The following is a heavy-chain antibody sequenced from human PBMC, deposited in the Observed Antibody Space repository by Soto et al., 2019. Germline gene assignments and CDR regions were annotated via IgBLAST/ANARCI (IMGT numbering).Heavy chain of an antibody. CDR1: GFTFSSYA. V-gene: IGHV3-30-3*01. CDR2: ISYDGSNK. CDR3: ARDPGYSYGDY. Sequence: QVQLVESGGGVVQPGRSLRLSCAASGFTFSSYAMHWVRQAPGKGLEWVAVISYDGSNKYYADSVKGRFTISRDNSKNTLYLQINSLRAEDTAVYYCARDPGYSYGDYWGQGTLVTVSS. J-gene: IGHJ4*02. D-gene: IGHD5-18*01.